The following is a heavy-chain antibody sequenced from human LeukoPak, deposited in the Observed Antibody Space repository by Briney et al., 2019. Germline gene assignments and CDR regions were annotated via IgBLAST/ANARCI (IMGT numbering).Heavy chain of an antibody. CDR1: GYTFTGYY. J-gene: IGHJ4*02. D-gene: IGHD2-15*01. CDR2: INPNSGGT. Sequence: ASVKVSCKASGYTFTGYYMHWVRQAPGQGLEWMGWINPNSGGTNYAQKLQGRFTMTTDTSTSTAYMELRSLRSDDTAVYYCARVVTYCSGGSCHRWFDYWGQGTLVTVSS. CDR3: ARVVTYCSGGSCHRWFDY. V-gene: IGHV1-2*02.